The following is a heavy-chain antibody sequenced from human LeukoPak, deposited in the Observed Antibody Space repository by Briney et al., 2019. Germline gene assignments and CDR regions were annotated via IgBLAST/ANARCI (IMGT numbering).Heavy chain of an antibody. V-gene: IGHV3-33*01. Sequence: PGGSLRLSCAASGFTFSSYGMHWVRQAPGKGLGWVAVIWYDGSNKYYADSVKGRFTISRDNSKNTLYLQMNSLRAEDTAVYYCAREFYDFWSGYYGSEFDYWGQGTLVTVSS. D-gene: IGHD3-3*01. CDR1: GFTFSSYG. J-gene: IGHJ4*02. CDR3: AREFYDFWSGYYGSEFDY. CDR2: IWYDGSNK.